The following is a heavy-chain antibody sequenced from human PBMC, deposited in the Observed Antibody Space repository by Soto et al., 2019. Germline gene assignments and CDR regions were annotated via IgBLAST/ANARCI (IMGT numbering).Heavy chain of an antibody. D-gene: IGHD1-26*01. J-gene: IGHJ5*02. V-gene: IGHV1-69*02. CDR2: IIPILGIA. CDR3: ASEGLGISHWFVP. CDR1: GGTFSSYT. Sequence: ASVKVSCKASGGTFSSYTISWVRQAPGQGREWMGRIIPILGIANYAQKFQGRVTITADKSTSTAYMELSSLRSEDTAVYYCASEGLGISHWFVPPRKATLVPVSS.